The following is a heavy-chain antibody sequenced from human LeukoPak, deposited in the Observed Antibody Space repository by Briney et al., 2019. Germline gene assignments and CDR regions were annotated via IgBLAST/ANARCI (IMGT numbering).Heavy chain of an antibody. J-gene: IGHJ6*02. CDR2: ISAYNGNT. CDR1: GYTFTSYG. V-gene: IGHV1-18*01. CDR3: ARAPIVVVPAAIQGYYYYYGMDV. D-gene: IGHD2-2*02. Sequence: ASVKVSCKASGYTFTSYGISWVRQAPGQGLEWMGWISAYNGNTNYAQKLQGRVTMTTDTSMSTAYMELRSLRSDDTAVYYCARAPIVVVPAAIQGYYYYYGMDVWGQGTTVTVSS.